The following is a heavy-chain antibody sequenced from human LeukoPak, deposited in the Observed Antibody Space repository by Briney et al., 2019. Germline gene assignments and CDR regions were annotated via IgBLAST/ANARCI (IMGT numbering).Heavy chain of an antibody. J-gene: IGHJ5*02. CDR1: GFTFSSYG. CDR3: ARGSNWFDP. CDR2: IYSGGST. Sequence: GGSLRLSCAASGFTFSSYGMNWVRQAPGKGLEWVSVIYSGGSTYYADSVKDRFSISRDNSKNTLYLQMNSLRAEDTAVYYCARGSNWFDPWGQGTLVTVSS. V-gene: IGHV3-53*01. D-gene: IGHD3-10*01.